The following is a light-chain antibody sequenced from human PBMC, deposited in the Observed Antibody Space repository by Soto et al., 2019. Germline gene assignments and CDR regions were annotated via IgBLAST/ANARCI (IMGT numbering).Light chain of an antibody. V-gene: IGKV2-28*01. CDR3: IQPLYTPWT. J-gene: IGKJ1*01. CDR1: QSLLYTNGYNY. Sequence: DIVMTQSPLSLPVTPGEPASISCRTSQSLLYTNGYNYVDWFVQKPGQSTQLLIYLSSNRASGVPDRFSGSGSGTDFTLKISKVEAEDVGVDYCIQPLYTPWTFGQGTKVEIK. CDR2: LSS.